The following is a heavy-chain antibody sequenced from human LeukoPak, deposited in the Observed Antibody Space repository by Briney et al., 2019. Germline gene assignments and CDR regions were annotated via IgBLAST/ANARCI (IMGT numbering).Heavy chain of an antibody. V-gene: IGHV4-34*01. Sequence: SETLSLTCAVYGGSFSGYYWSWIRQPPGKGLEWIGSIYHSGSTHYNPSLTSRVTISVDTSKNQFSLKLSSVTAADTAVYYCARRSGSYPYYFDYWGQGTLVTVSS. CDR1: GGSFSGYY. J-gene: IGHJ4*02. D-gene: IGHD1-26*01. CDR2: IYHSGST. CDR3: ARRSGSYPYYFDY.